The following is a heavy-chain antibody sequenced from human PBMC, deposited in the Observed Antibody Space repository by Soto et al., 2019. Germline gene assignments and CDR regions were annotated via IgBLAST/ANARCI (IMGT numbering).Heavy chain of an antibody. CDR2: ISGSGGST. V-gene: IGHV3-23*01. J-gene: IGHJ6*02. CDR3: AKDDILTGYYLSYYYYYGMDV. D-gene: IGHD3-9*01. CDR1: GFTFSSYA. Sequence: GGSLRLSCAASGFTFSSYAMSWVRQAPGKGLEWVSAISGSGGSTYYADSVKGRFTISRDNSKNTLYLQMNSLRAEDTAVYYCAKDDILTGYYLSYYYYYGMDVWGQGTTVTVSS.